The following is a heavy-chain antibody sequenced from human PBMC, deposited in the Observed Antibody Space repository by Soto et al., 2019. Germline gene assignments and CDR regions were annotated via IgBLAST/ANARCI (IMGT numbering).Heavy chain of an antibody. Sequence: PSETLSLTCTVSGGSISSYYWSWIRQHPGKGLEWIGYIYYSGSTYYNPSLKSRVTISVDTSKNQFSLKLSSVTAADKAVYYCARAGKTTVTTGHCKDHLVFGGFLGDGEPALQRWAVALIIIPINECKPLQGLSWG. CDR1: GGSISSYY. V-gene: IGHV4-59*06. CDR3: ARAGKTTVTTGHCKDHLVFGGFLGDGEPALQRWAVALIIIPINECKPLQGLS. CDR2: IYYSGST. J-gene: IGHJ5*01. D-gene: IGHD4-17*01.